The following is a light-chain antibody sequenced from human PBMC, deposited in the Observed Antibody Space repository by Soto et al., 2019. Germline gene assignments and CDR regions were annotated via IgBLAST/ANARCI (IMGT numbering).Light chain of an antibody. V-gene: IGKV3-11*01. CDR2: DAS. J-gene: IGKJ2*01. CDR1: QTVRSSY. Sequence: EIVWTQSPATLSLSPGQRATLSCRASQTVRSSYLAWYQQKPGQAPRLLIYDASDRATGIPARFSGSGSGTDFTLTISSLEPEDFAVYYCQQRGDWPLYTFGQGTKVDIK. CDR3: QQRGDWPLYT.